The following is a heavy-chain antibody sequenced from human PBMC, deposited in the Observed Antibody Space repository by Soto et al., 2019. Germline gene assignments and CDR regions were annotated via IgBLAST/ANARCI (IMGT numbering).Heavy chain of an antibody. V-gene: IGHV3-30-3*01. CDR2: ISYDGSNK. Sequence: GGSLRLSCAASGFTFSSYAMHWVRQAPGKGLEWVAVISYDGSNKYYADSVKGRFTISRDNSKNTLYLQMNSLRAEDTAVYYCARGASWFGELGYYYYYGMDVWGQGTTVTVSS. J-gene: IGHJ6*02. D-gene: IGHD3-10*01. CDR3: ARGASWFGELGYYYYYGMDV. CDR1: GFTFSSYA.